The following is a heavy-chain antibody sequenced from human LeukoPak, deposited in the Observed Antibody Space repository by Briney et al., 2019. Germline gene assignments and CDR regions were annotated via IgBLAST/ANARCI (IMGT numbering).Heavy chain of an antibody. J-gene: IGHJ2*01. D-gene: IGHD4-17*01. CDR2: IYYSGST. CDR1: SGSISSFTYC. V-gene: IGHV4-39*01. CDR3: AGRRDYGDYYWYFDL. Sequence: PSETLSLTCTVSSGSISSFTYCWGWVRQPPGKGLEWIGSIYYSGSTYYNPSLKGLITISVDTSKNQFSLRLSSVTPADTALYYCAGRRDYGDYYWYFDLWGRGTLVTVYS.